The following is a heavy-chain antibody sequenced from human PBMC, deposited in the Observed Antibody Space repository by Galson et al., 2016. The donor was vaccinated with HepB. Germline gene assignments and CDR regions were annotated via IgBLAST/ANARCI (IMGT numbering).Heavy chain of an antibody. V-gene: IGHV3-33*06. CDR3: SKPHSPLGNYFDF. D-gene: IGHD2-15*01. J-gene: IGHJ4*02. CDR2: IWHDGTIK. CDR1: GFTFNTYG. Sequence: SLRLSCAASGFTFNTYGMHWVRQAPGKGLEWVAVIWHDGTIKYNADSVQGRFTISRDNSKNTLYLPMDSLKVEDTAVYYCSKPHSPLGNYFDFWGQGTLVTVSS.